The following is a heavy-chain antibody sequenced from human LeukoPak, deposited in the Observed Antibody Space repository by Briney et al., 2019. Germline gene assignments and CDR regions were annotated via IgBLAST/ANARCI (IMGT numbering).Heavy chain of an antibody. CDR2: IYYSGST. J-gene: IGHJ4*02. CDR3: AGLPAGYSSSWFDY. V-gene: IGHV4-39*01. CDR1: GGSISSSSYY. Sequence: SETLSLTCTVSGGSISSSSYYWGWIRQPPGKGLEWIGSIYYSGSTYYNPSLKSRVTISVDTSKNQFSLKLSSVTAADTAVYYCAGLPAGYSSSWFDYWGQGTLVTVSS. D-gene: IGHD6-13*01.